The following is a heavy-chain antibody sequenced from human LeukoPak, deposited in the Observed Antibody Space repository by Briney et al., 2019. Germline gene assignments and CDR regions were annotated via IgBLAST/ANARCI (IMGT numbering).Heavy chain of an antibody. CDR2: VSSVIGRT. Sequence: GGSLRLSCAASGFTLSSYSMNWVRQAPGRGLEYVSAVSSVIGRTFYADSVKDRFTISRDNSGNTLYLQMSSLRPEDTAVYYCAKPARGLGIQFGLDSWGQGTLVTVSS. CDR3: AKPARGLGIQFGLDS. J-gene: IGHJ4*02. V-gene: IGHV3-64D*08. CDR1: GFTLSSYS. D-gene: IGHD3-16*01.